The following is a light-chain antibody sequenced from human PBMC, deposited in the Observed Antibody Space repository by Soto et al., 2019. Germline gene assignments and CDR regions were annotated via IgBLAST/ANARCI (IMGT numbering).Light chain of an antibody. CDR3: SSYTSSSNVV. CDR2: DVS. V-gene: IGLV2-14*01. CDR1: SSDVGGYNY. J-gene: IGLJ2*01. Sequence: QSALTQPASVSGSPGQSITISCTGTSSDVGGYNYVSWYQQHPGKAPKLMIYDVSNRPSGVSNRFSGPKSGNTASLAISGLQAEDEAHYYCSSYTSSSNVVFGGGTKLTVL.